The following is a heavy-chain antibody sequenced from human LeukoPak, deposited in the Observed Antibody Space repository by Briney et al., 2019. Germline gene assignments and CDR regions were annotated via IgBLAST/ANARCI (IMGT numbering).Heavy chain of an antibody. CDR1: GFTFSSYA. Sequence: GGSLRLSCAASGFTFSSYAMSWVRQAPGKGLEWVSAISGSGGSTYYADSVKGRFTISRDSAKNSLYLQMNSLRAEDTAVYYCARDSDRRSDCWGQGTLVTVSS. D-gene: IGHD3-22*01. J-gene: IGHJ4*02. V-gene: IGHV3-23*01. CDR2: ISGSGGST. CDR3: ARDSDRRSDC.